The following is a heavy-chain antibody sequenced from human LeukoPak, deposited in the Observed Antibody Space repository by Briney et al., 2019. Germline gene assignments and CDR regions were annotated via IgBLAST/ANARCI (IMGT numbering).Heavy chain of an antibody. CDR3: ARGPDPSYCGGDCYSDWFDP. J-gene: IGHJ5*02. Sequence: GGSLRLSCAASGFTFDDYGMSWVRQAPGKGLEWVSGINWNGGSTGYADSVKGRFTISRDNAKNSLYLQMNSLRAEDTALYYCARGPDPSYCGGDCYSDWFDPWGQGTLVTVSS. CDR1: GFTFDDYG. V-gene: IGHV3-20*04. D-gene: IGHD2-21*02. CDR2: INWNGGST.